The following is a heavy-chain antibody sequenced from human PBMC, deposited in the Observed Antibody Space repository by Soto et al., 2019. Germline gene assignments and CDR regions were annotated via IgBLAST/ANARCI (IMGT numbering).Heavy chain of an antibody. J-gene: IGHJ5*02. Sequence: SQTLSRTCAISGDSVSSNTASWNWIRQSPSRGLEWLGRTYFRSKWYNDYAVSVKSRIVINPDTSNNQFSLQLNSVTPEDTAVYFCAKGDNLGPKTGYAFDPWGQGIMGTVSS. CDR2: TYFRSKWYN. D-gene: IGHD5-12*01. CDR1: GDSVSSNTAS. V-gene: IGHV6-1*01. CDR3: AKGDNLGPKTGYAFDP.